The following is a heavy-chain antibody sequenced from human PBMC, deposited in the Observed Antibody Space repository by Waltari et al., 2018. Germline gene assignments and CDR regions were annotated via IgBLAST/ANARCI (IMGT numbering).Heavy chain of an antibody. CDR2: IYTSGST. CDR1: GGSIRSGSYH. J-gene: IGHJ4*02. CDR3: ARVGYYDSSGYYPTFDY. V-gene: IGHV4-61*02. Sequence: QVQLQESGPGLVKPSQTLSLTCTVSGGSIRSGSYHWIWIRQPAGEGLEWIGRIYTSGSTNYNPSLKSRVTISVDTSKNQFSLKLSSVTAADTAVYYCARVGYYDSSGYYPTFDYWGQGTLVTVSS. D-gene: IGHD3-22*01.